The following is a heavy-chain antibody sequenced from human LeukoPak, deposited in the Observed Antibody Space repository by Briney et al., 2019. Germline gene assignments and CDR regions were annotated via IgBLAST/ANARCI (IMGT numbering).Heavy chain of an antibody. CDR3: ARGPLVVVAATPLADY. Sequence: PGGSLRLSCAASGFTFSSYWMSWVRQAPGKGLEWVANIKQDGSEKYYVDSVKGRFTISRDNAKNSLYLQMNGLRAEDTAVYYCARGPLVVVAATPLADYWGQGTLVTVSS. J-gene: IGHJ4*02. CDR1: GFTFSSYW. D-gene: IGHD2-15*01. CDR2: IKQDGSEK. V-gene: IGHV3-7*01.